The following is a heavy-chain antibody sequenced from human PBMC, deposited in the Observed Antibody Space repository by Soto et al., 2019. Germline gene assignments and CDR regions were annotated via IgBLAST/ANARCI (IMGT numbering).Heavy chain of an antibody. V-gene: IGHV3-72*01. CDR2: SRDKAQGYST. J-gene: IGHJ4*02. Sequence: GSLRLSCSGSGFTLSDHYIDWVRQAPGKGLEWVGRSRDKAQGYSTAYAASVKGRFTISRDNSKNTLYLQMNSLRAEDTAVYYCAKGRKLRFLEWLSYSDYWGQGTLVTVSS. D-gene: IGHD3-3*01. CDR3: AKGRKLRFLEWLSYSDY. CDR1: GFTLSDHY.